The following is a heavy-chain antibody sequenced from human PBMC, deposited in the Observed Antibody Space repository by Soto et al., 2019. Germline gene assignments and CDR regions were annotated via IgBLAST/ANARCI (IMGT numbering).Heavy chain of an antibody. CDR1: VFTFSSYG. CDR3: AKPHYYDSSGPLDY. V-gene: IGHV3-30*18. D-gene: IGHD3-22*01. Sequence: GGSLRLSCAASVFTFSSYGMHWVRQAPGKGLEWVAVISYDGSNKYYADSVKGRFTISRDNSKNTLYLQMNSLRAEDTAVYYCAKPHYYDSSGPLDYWGQGTLFTDSS. CDR2: ISYDGSNK. J-gene: IGHJ4*02.